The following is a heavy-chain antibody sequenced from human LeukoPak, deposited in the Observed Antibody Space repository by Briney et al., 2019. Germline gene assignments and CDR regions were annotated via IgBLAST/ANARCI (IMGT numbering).Heavy chain of an antibody. V-gene: IGHV1-2*02. CDR1: GYSFTDYY. CDR2: INPKGGGI. J-gene: IGHJ5*02. D-gene: IGHD2-21*02. CDR3: ARDTCDGGDCFNWFDP. Sequence: ASVKVSCKASGYSFTDYYIHWARQAAGQGLEWIGWINPKGGGINYAPEFQGRVTMTRDTSITTAYMELSSLRSDDTAMYYCARDTCDGGDCFNWFDPWGQGTLVTVSS.